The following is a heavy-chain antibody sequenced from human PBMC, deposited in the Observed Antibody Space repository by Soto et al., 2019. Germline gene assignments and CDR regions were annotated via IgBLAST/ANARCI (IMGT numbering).Heavy chain of an antibody. Sequence: ASVKVSCKASGYTFTICGIIWVRQAPRQGLEWMGWISAYNGNTNYAQKLQGRVTMTTDTSTSTAYMELRSLRSDDTAVYYCARDGYYDILTGYYNYYGMDVWGQGTTVTVSS. V-gene: IGHV1-18*01. CDR2: ISAYNGNT. CDR1: GYTFTICG. D-gene: IGHD3-9*01. J-gene: IGHJ6*02. CDR3: ARDGYYDILTGYYNYYGMDV.